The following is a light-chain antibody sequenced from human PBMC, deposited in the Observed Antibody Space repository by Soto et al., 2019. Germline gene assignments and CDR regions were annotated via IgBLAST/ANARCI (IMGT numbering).Light chain of an antibody. CDR2: KAS. CDR3: QQYNNDASWT. Sequence: DIQMTQSPSTLSASIGDRVTITCRASQSISAWLAWYQQKPGKAPKLLIYKASTLESGVPSWFSGSGSGTEFTLTISSLQPDDFATYYCQQYNNDASWTFGQGTRVQIK. V-gene: IGKV1-5*03. CDR1: QSISAW. J-gene: IGKJ1*01.